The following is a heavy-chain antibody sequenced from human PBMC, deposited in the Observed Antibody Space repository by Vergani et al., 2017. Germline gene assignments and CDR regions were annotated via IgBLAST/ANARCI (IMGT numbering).Heavy chain of an antibody. J-gene: IGHJ5*02. D-gene: IGHD3-3*01. CDR1: GFILSSHG. V-gene: IGHV3-30*02. CDR2: IRYDGSRR. Sequence: QVQLVEWGGGVVQPGGSLRLSCTASGFILSSHGMHWVRQAPGKGLEWLAFIRYDGSRRDYGESVKGRFTISRDNSKNMVYIQMNSLRPEDTAVYYCVRTGRGDHGDFWSRLGPWGQGTRVIVSS. CDR3: VRTGRGDHGDFWSRLGP.